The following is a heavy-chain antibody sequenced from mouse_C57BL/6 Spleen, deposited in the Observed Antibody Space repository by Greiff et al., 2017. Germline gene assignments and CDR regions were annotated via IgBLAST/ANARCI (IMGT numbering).Heavy chain of an antibody. V-gene: IGHV1-69*01. D-gene: IGHD1-1*01. CDR2: IDPSDSYT. CDR3: ARVYGSNYAMDY. CDR1: GYTFTSYW. Sequence: VQLQQPGAELVMPGASVKLSCKASGYTFTSYWMHWVKQRPGQGLEWIGEIDPSDSYTNYNQKFKGKSTLTVDKSSSTAYMQLSSLTSEDSAVYYCARVYGSNYAMDYWGQGTSVTVSS. J-gene: IGHJ4*01.